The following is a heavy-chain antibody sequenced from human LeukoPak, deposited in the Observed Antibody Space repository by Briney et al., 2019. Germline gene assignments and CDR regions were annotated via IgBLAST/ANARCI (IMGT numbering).Heavy chain of an antibody. D-gene: IGHD3-10*01. CDR3: ASAILWFGELSSYFDY. CDR1: GFTFSSYA. CDR2: ISYDGSNK. V-gene: IGHV3-30-3*01. J-gene: IGHJ4*02. Sequence: GGSLRLSCAASGFTFSSYAMHWVRQAPGKGLEWVAVISYDGSNKYYADSVKGRFTISRDNSKNTLYLQMNSLRAEDTAVYYCASAILWFGELSSYFDYWGQGTLVTVSS.